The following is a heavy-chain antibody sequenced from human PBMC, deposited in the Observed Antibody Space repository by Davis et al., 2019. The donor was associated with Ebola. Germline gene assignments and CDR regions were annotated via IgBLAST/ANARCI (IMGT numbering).Heavy chain of an antibody. Sequence: PSETLSLTCTVSGGSINNYYWTWIRQPPGKGLEHIGYIYYTGNTNYNPSLKSRVTMSGDTSKNQFSLKLTSVTAADTAIYYCARDDHNRAWYISLWGPGTLVTVSS. V-gene: IGHV4-59*12. CDR1: GGSINNYY. CDR3: ARDDHNRAWYISL. J-gene: IGHJ4*02. D-gene: IGHD6-19*01. CDR2: IYYTGNT.